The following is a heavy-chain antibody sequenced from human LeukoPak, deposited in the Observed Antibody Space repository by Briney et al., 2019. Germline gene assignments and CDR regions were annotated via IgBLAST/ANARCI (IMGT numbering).Heavy chain of an antibody. J-gene: IGHJ5*02. V-gene: IGHV3-21*01. CDR3: VRDANPASGELIDDNWFDP. CDR2: IGTVSFHR. D-gene: IGHD1-7*01. CDR1: GFVFSTYG. Sequence: KPGGSLRLSCAASGFVFSTYGMNWVRQAPGKGLEWVSSIGTVSFHRYYTDSVKGRFTISRDNAKNSLFLQMDSLRVEDTAIYYCVRDANPASGELIDDNWFDPWGQGTLVTVSS.